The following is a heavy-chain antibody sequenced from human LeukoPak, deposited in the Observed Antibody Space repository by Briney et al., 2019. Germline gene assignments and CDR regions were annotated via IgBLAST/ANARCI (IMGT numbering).Heavy chain of an antibody. CDR2: INPNSDGT. D-gene: IGHD2-2*01. CDR3: AREREYQLRYFDY. V-gene: IGHV1-2*02. CDR1: GYTFSGYY. Sequence: GASVKVSRKASGYTFSGYYMHWVRQAPGQGLEWMGWINPNSDGTNYAQKFQGRVTMTTDTSISTAYMELSRLRSDDTAMYYCAREREYQLRYFDYWGQGTLVTVSS. J-gene: IGHJ4*02.